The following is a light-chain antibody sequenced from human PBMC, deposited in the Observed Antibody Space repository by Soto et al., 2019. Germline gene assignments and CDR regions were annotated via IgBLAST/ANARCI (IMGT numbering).Light chain of an antibody. CDR2: GAS. J-gene: IGKJ4*01. Sequence: EIVLTQSPGTLSLSPGERATLSCRASQSVSSSYLAWYQHKTGQAPRLLIYGASSRATGIPDRFSGSGSGTDFTLTISRLEPEDFAVYYCQQYGTSPAVTFGGGTKVEIK. CDR1: QSVSSSY. V-gene: IGKV3-20*01. CDR3: QQYGTSPAVT.